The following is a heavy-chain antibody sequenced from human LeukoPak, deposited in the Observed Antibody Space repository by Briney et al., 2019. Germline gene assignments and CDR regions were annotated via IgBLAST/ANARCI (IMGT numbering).Heavy chain of an antibody. V-gene: IGHV4-39*01. J-gene: IGHJ4*02. CDR3: ARYSSSWYDYVFGY. CDR1: GDSISSSGYY. D-gene: IGHD6-13*01. Sequence: PSETLSLTCTVSGDSISSSGYYWGWIRQSPAKGLEWIGSIYYSGSTYYNPSLKSRVTISVDTSKNQFSLKLSSVTAADTAVYYCARYSSSWYDYVFGYWGQGTLVTVSS. CDR2: IYYSGST.